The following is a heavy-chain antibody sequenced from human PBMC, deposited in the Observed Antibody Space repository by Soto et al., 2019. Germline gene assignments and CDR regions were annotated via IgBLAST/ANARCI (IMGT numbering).Heavy chain of an antibody. V-gene: IGHV4-39*01. J-gene: IGHJ5*02. CDR2: IYYSGST. D-gene: IGHD4-17*01. CDR1: GGSISSSSYY. CDR3: ARHLRRTNWFDP. Sequence: QLQLQESGPGLVKPSETLSLTCTVSGGSISSSSYYWGWIRQPPGKGLEWIGSIYYSGSTYYNPSLKSRFTISVDTSKNQFSLKLSSVTAADTAVYYCARHLRRTNWFDPWGQGTLVTVSS.